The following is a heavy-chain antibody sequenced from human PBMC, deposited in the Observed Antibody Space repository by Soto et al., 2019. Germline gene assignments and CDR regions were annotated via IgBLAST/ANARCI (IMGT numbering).Heavy chain of an antibody. CDR2: VSNSGTST. D-gene: IGHD3-22*01. J-gene: IGHJ5*02. CDR3: VKDLAASGLFDP. V-gene: IGHV3-23*01. CDR1: GFMFSGYA. Sequence: QLLESGGGLAQPGASLTLSCAASGFMFSGYAMSWVRQAPGKGLEWVSAVSNSGTSTSYADSVKGRFTISRDNSKNTLHLQMSGLGAEDTALYYCVKDLAASGLFDPWGQGTLVIVSS.